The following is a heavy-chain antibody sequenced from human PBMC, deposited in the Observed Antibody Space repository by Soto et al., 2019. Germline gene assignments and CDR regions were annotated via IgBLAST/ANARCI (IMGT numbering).Heavy chain of an antibody. Sequence: QVQLQESGPGLVKPSETLSLTCTVSGGSVSSGSYYWSRIRQPPGKGLEWIGYIYYSGSTNYNPSLKSRVTISVDTSKNQFSLKLSSVTAADTAVYYCARGGIVGATPGPFDYWGQGTLVTVSS. CDR1: GGSVSSGSYY. CDR2: IYYSGST. V-gene: IGHV4-61*01. J-gene: IGHJ4*02. CDR3: ARGGIVGATPGPFDY. D-gene: IGHD1-26*01.